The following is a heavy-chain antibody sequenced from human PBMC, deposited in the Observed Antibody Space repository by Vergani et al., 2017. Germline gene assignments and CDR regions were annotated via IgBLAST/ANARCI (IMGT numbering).Heavy chain of an antibody. Sequence: EVQLLQSGGGVIQPGGSVRLSCAASGFTFSACPMTWVRQAPGKGLEWVSAISARYPSTYYADSVKGRFTISRDNSKNMLYLQMNSLRAEDTAVYYCTRDAVTIWEHIVVVTAPPVYYYYYYGMDVWGQGP. D-gene: IGHD2-21*02. CDR1: GFTFSACP. CDR2: ISARYPST. J-gene: IGHJ6*02. V-gene: IGHV3-23*01. CDR3: TRDAVTIWEHIVVVTAPPVYYYYYYGMDV.